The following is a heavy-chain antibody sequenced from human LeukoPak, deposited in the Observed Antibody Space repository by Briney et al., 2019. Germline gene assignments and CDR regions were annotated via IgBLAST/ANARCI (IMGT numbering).Heavy chain of an antibody. D-gene: IGHD2-2*01. CDR2: IWYDGSNK. CDR1: GFTFSSYG. Sequence: GGSLRLSCAAPGFTFSSYGMHWVRQAPGKGLEWVAVIWYDGSNKYYADSVKGRFTISRDNSKNTLYLQMNSLRAEDTAVYYCARDIVVVPAASDAFDIWGQGTMVTASS. V-gene: IGHV3-33*01. J-gene: IGHJ3*02. CDR3: ARDIVVVPAASDAFDI.